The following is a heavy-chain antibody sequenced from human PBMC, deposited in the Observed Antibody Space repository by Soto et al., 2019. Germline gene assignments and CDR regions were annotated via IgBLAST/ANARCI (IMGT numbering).Heavy chain of an antibody. CDR1: GFTFSSYG. D-gene: IGHD6-13*01. CDR2: IWYDGSHK. V-gene: IGHV3-33*06. J-gene: IGHJ5*02. Sequence: SLRLSCAASGFTFSSYGMHWVRQAPGKGLEWVAVIWYDGSHKYYADSVKGRFTISRDNCKNTLYLQMNSLRAEDRAVYYCAKDQGGGSSWTSRWYKWFDPWGQG. CDR3: AKDQGGGSSWTSRWYKWFDP.